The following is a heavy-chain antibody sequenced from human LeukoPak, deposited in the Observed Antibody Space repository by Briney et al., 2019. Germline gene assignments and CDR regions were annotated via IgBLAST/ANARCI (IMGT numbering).Heavy chain of an antibody. J-gene: IGHJ4*02. D-gene: IGHD2-8*02. CDR3: ARLRFVAASGVSPFDY. CDR2: VSYDGSNT. V-gene: IGHV3-30-3*01. CDR1: GFTFSSYA. Sequence: PGGSLRLSCAASGFTFSSYAMHWVRQAPGKGLEWVAVVSYDGSNTYYADSVKGRFTISRDNSKSTLFLQMNTLSAEDTAVYYCARLRFVAASGVSPFDYWGQGTLVTVSS.